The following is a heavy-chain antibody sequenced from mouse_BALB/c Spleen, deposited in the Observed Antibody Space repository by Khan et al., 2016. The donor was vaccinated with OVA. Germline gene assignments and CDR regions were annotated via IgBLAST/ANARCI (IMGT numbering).Heavy chain of an antibody. Sequence: QVQLKESGPGLVAPSQSLSITCTVSGFSLTSNGVSWVRQPPGKGLEWLGVIWGDGSINYHSVLKSRLSISKDNSKSQIFLKLNSLQTYDTATYYCAKLRVFYLDYWGQGTTLTVSS. J-gene: IGHJ2*01. CDR2: IWGDGSI. CDR1: GFSLTSNG. CDR3: AKLRVFYLDY. V-gene: IGHV2-3*01.